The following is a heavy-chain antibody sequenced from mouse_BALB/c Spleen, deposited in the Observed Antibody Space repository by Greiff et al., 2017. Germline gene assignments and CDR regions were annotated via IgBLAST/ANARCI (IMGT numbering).Heavy chain of an antibody. Sequence: EVKLMESGGGLVQPGGSLKLSCAASGFDFSRYWMSWVRQAPGKGLEWIGEINPDSSTINYTPSLKDKFIISRDNAKNTLYLQMSKVRSEDTALYYCARLLRLRAMDYWGQGTSVTVSS. CDR3: ARLLRLRAMDY. CDR2: INPDSSTI. CDR1: GFDFSRYW. V-gene: IGHV4-1*02. D-gene: IGHD1-2*01. J-gene: IGHJ4*01.